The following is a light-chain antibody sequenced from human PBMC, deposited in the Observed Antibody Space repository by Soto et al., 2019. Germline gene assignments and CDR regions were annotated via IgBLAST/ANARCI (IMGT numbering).Light chain of an antibody. CDR1: SSDVGSYNL. J-gene: IGLJ1*01. CDR3: CSYARSSDV. V-gene: IGLV2-23*01. CDR2: EGS. Sequence: QSALTQPASVSGSPGQSITISCTGTSSDVGSYNLVSWYQQHPGKAPKLMIYEGSKRPSGVSNRFSGSKSGNTASLTISGLQAEDEADYYCCSYARSSDVFGTGTKVTVL.